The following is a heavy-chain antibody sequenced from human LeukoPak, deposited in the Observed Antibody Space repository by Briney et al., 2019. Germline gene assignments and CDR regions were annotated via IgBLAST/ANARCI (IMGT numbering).Heavy chain of an antibody. CDR3: AKDSYRRDSSGYYSD. Sequence: PGGSLRLSCTASGFIFSNYAMHWVRQAPGKGLEWVAFIRYHGSDKFYADSVKGRFTISRDNSRDTLFLEMNSLRLEDSAVYYCAKDSYRRDSSGYYSDWGQGTLVTVSS. D-gene: IGHD3-22*01. V-gene: IGHV3-30*02. CDR2: IRYHGSDK. CDR1: GFIFSNYA. J-gene: IGHJ4*02.